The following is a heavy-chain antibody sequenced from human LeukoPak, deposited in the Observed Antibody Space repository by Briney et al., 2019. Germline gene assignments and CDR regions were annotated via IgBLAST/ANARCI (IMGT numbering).Heavy chain of an antibody. D-gene: IGHD3-22*01. J-gene: IGHJ4*02. CDR3: ARAQYYYDSRGYYYPYYFDY. CDR2: IYSGGST. Sequence: GGSLRLSCAASGFTVSSNYMSWVRQAPGKGLEWVSVIYSGGSTYYADSVKGRFTISRDNSENKMYLQMNSLRAEDTAVYYCARAQYYYDSRGYYYPYYFDYWGQGTLVTVSS. V-gene: IGHV3-53*01. CDR1: GFTVSSNY.